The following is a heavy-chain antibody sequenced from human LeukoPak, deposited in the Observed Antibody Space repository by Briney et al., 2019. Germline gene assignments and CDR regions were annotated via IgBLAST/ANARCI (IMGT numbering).Heavy chain of an antibody. CDR2: ISGSGGST. CDR1: GFTFSSYW. D-gene: IGHD2-2*01. J-gene: IGHJ4*02. CDR3: ANVAPIVVVPGPDH. V-gene: IGHV3-23*01. Sequence: PGGSLRLPCAASGFTFSSYWMTWVRQAPGKGLEWVSSISGSGGSTYYADSVKGRFTISRDNSRNTVYLQMNSLRAEDTAVYYCANVAPIVVVPGPDHWGQGTLVTVSS.